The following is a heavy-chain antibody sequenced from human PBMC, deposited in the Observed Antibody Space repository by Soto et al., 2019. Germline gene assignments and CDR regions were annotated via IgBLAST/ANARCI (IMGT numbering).Heavy chain of an antibody. CDR1: GFTFSSYS. D-gene: IGHD4-17*01. J-gene: IGHJ4*02. CDR2: ISGSSSYI. Sequence: EVQLVESGGGLVKPGGSLRLSCAASGFTFSSYSMNWVRQAPGKGLEWVSSISGSSSYIYYADSVKGRFTISRDNAKNSLYLQMNSLRAEDTAVHYCARDYYGDYAWDYWGQGTLVTVSS. CDR3: ARDYYGDYAWDY. V-gene: IGHV3-21*01.